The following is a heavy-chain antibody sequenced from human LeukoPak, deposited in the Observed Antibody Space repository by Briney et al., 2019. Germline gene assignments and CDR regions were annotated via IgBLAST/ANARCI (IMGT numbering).Heavy chain of an antibody. J-gene: IGHJ6*02. CDR3: ASPVYGSGSYVYYYYGMDV. D-gene: IGHD3-10*01. Sequence: SVKVSCKASGGTFSSYAISWVRQAPGQGLEWMGRIIPILGIANYAQKFQGRVTITADKSTSTAYMELSSLRSEDTAVYYCASPVYGSGSYVYYYYGMDVWGQGTTVTVSS. CDR2: IIPILGIA. CDR1: GGTFSSYA. V-gene: IGHV1-69*04.